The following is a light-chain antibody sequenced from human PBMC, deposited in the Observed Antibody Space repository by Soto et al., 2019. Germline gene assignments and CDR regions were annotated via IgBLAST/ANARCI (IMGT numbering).Light chain of an antibody. CDR1: QSLLYSFNNKNY. CDR2: WAS. V-gene: IGKV4-1*01. CDR3: QQYYETPWT. Sequence: DIVMTQSPDSLTVSLGERATINCKSSQSLLYSFNNKNYLAWYQQKPGQPPKLLIHWASNREFGVPDRISGSASGTDFTLTISSLQTEDVAVYYCQQYYETPWTFGQGNKVEIK. J-gene: IGKJ1*01.